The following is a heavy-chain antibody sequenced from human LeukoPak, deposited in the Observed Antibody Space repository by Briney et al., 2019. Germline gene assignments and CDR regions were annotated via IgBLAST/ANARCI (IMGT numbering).Heavy chain of an antibody. CDR1: GGPISSRGYY. CDR2: IYYSGSA. Sequence: PSETLSLTCTVSGGPISSRGYYWGWIRQPPGKGLEWIGSIYYSGSAYYNPSLKSRVTISVDTSKNQFSLKLSSVTAADTAVYYCARHSGYNYGHSDYWGQGTLVTVSS. J-gene: IGHJ4*02. V-gene: IGHV4-39*01. D-gene: IGHD5-18*01. CDR3: ARHSGYNYGHSDY.